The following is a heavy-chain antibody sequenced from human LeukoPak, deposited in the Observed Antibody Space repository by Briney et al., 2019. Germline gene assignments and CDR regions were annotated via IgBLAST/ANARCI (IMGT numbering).Heavy chain of an antibody. Sequence: SETLSLNCNVSGGSISRYYWSWIRQPAGKGLEWIGRVYTSGSTNYNPSLKSRVTMSVETSKSQFSLKLSSVTAADTAIYYCARGGEVGGTGSRFDYWGQGTLVTVSS. CDR2: VYTSGST. D-gene: IGHD1-26*01. CDR3: ARGGEVGGTGSRFDY. V-gene: IGHV4-4*07. CDR1: GGSISRYY. J-gene: IGHJ4*02.